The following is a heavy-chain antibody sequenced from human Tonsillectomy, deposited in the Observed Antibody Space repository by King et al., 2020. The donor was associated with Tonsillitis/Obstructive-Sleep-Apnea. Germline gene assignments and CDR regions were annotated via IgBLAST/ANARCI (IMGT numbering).Heavy chain of an antibody. V-gene: IGHV1-3*01. J-gene: IGHJ4*02. CDR1: GYTFTSNA. Sequence: QLVQSGAEVKKPGASVKVSCKASGYTFTSNAIHWVRQAPGQKLDWVGYINAGNGNVKYSQIFQGRVTITRDTSARRDYMELSSLRSEDTAVYYCARGSGSGSYLIDYWGQGTLVTVSS. CDR3: ARGSGSGSYLIDY. D-gene: IGHD3-10*01. CDR2: INAGNGNV.